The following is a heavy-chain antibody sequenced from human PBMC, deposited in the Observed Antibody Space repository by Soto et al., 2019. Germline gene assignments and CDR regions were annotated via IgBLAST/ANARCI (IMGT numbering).Heavy chain of an antibody. CDR2: IKQDGSEK. D-gene: IGHD3-16*02. CDR3: ARDILTEYDYVWGSYRYTGYFDY. CDR1: GFTFSSYW. V-gene: IGHV3-7*01. Sequence: PGGSLRLSCAASGFTFSSYWMSWVRQAPGKGLEWVANIKQDGSEKYYVDSVKGRFTISRDNAKNSLYLQMNSLRAEDTAVYYCARDILTEYDYVWGSYRYTGYFDYWGQGALVTVSS. J-gene: IGHJ4*02.